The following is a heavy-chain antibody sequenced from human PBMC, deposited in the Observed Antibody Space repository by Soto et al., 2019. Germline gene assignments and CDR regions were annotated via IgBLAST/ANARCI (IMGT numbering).Heavy chain of an antibody. Sequence: SETLSLTCTVSGGSTSSYYWSWIRQPPGKGLEWIGYIYYSGSTNYNPSLKSRVTISVDTSKNQFSLKLSSVTAADTAVYYCARGHDILTGPTPIDYWGQGTLVTVSS. CDR3: ARGHDILTGPTPIDY. CDR1: GGSTSSYY. D-gene: IGHD3-9*01. CDR2: IYYSGST. J-gene: IGHJ4*02. V-gene: IGHV4-59*01.